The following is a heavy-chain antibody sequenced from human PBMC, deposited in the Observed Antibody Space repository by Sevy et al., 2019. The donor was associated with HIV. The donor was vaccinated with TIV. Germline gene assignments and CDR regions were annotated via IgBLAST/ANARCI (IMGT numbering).Heavy chain of an antibody. CDR1: GASITSYY. CDR3: ARARRRPPVVDSNWYFDV. CDR2: VYHTGTP. Sequence: SETLSLTCAVSGASITSYYWNWIRQSPGKGLEWIAYVYHTGTPGSTPSLRSRVPTSLDTSRSQFSLTMYSVTAADTAIYYCARARRRPPVVDSNWYFDVWGRGTLVTVSS. D-gene: IGHD3-22*01. J-gene: IGHJ2*01. V-gene: IGHV4-59*12.